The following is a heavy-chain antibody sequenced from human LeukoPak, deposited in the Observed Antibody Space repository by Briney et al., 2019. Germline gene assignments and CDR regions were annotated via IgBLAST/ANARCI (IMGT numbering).Heavy chain of an antibody. CDR2: MNQDGSAK. J-gene: IGHJ6*02. CDR1: GFTFSDSW. D-gene: IGHD2-15*01. CDR3: AKGVVAATNAAYYGMDV. V-gene: IGHV3-7*01. Sequence: QSGGSLRLSCAASGFTFSDSWMSWVRQAPGKGLEWVANMNQDGSAKGYVDSVKGRFTISRDNARNSLYLQMSSLRPEDTAVYYCAKGVVAATNAAYYGMDVWGQGTTVTVSS.